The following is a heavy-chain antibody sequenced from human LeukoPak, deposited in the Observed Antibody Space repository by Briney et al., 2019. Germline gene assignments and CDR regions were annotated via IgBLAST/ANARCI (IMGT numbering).Heavy chain of an antibody. Sequence: GGSLRLSCAASGFTFSSYGLHWVRQAPGKGLEWVAVISYDGRSKYYGDSVKGRFTISRDNSKNTLYLQMNSLRPEDTAVYYCAKETCGGGSCSDDYFDYWGQGTLVTVSS. D-gene: IGHD2-15*01. V-gene: IGHV3-30*18. J-gene: IGHJ4*02. CDR1: GFTFSSYG. CDR3: AKETCGGGSCSDDYFDY. CDR2: ISYDGRSK.